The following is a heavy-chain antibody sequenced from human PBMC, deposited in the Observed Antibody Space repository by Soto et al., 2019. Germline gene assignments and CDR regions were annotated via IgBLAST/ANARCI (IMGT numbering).Heavy chain of an antibody. CDR1: GFTFSIYA. CDR2: ISYDGSNK. Sequence: GGSLRLSCAASGFTFSIYAIHCVRQAPGKGLEWVAVISYDGSNKYYADSVKGRFTISRDNSKNTLYLQMNSLRAEDTAVYYCARDRLRYNWNDFPYYYYGMDVWGQGTTVTVSS. CDR3: ARDRLRYNWNDFPYYYYGMDV. J-gene: IGHJ6*02. V-gene: IGHV3-30-3*01. D-gene: IGHD1-1*01.